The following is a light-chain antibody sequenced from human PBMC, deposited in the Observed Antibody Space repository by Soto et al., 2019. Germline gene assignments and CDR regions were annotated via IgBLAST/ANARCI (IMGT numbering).Light chain of an antibody. Sequence: DIQMTQSPSSLSASVGDRVTITCRASQSISNYLNWYQHKPGKAPKLLIYSASILQSGVPSRFSGSVSGTDFTLTISSLQPEDFATYYCLQSYSNPTFGQGTKLEFK. CDR1: QSISNY. V-gene: IGKV1-39*01. CDR3: LQSYSNPT. CDR2: SAS. J-gene: IGKJ2*01.